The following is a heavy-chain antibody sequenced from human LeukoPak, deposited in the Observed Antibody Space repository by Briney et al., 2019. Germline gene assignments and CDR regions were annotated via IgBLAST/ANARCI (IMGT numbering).Heavy chain of an antibody. Sequence: SETLSLTCTVSGGSISSYYWSWIRQPPGKGLEWIGYIYYSGSTNYNPSLKSRVTISVDTSKNQFPLKLSSVTAADTAVYYCARHRDVIEWLAPFDYWGQGTLVTVSS. CDR3: ARHRDVIEWLAPFDY. V-gene: IGHV4-59*08. J-gene: IGHJ4*02. D-gene: IGHD6-19*01. CDR1: GGSISSYY. CDR2: IYYSGST.